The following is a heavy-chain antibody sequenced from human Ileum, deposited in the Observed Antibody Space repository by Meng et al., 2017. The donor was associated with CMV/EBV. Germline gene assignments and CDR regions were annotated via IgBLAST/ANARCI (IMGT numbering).Heavy chain of an antibody. CDR3: ARVKYSSSALSY. CDR1: GFTFSSYW. J-gene: IGHJ4*02. D-gene: IGHD6-13*01. V-gene: IGHV3-74*01. CDR2: INSDGSST. Sequence: LSLTCAASGFTFSSYWMHWVRQAPGKGLVWVSRINSDGSSTSYADSVKGRFTISRDNAKNTLYLQMNSLRAEDTAVYYCARVKYSSSALSYWGQGTLVTVSS.